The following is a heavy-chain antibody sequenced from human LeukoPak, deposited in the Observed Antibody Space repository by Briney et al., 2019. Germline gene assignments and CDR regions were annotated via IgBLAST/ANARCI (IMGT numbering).Heavy chain of an antibody. Sequence: GGSLRLSCAASGFTVSSNYMSWVRQAPGKGLEWVSTISATGGSTYYADSVKGRFTISRDNSKDTLYLQMNSLRAEDTAVYFCAKGGYSSGWRNFFDYWGQGTLVTVSS. J-gene: IGHJ4*02. D-gene: IGHD6-19*01. V-gene: IGHV3-23*01. CDR3: AKGGYSSGWRNFFDY. CDR2: ISATGGST. CDR1: GFTVSSNY.